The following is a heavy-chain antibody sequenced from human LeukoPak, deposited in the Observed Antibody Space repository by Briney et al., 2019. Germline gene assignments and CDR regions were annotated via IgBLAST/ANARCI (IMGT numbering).Heavy chain of an antibody. Sequence: ASVKVSCKASGYTFTGYDMHWVRQAPGQGLEWMGWINPNSGGTNYAQNFQGRVTMTRDTSISTAYMELSRLRSDDTAVYYCARVRRGSSSWYDSWGQGTLVTVSS. CDR1: GYTFTGYD. D-gene: IGHD6-13*01. J-gene: IGHJ5*01. V-gene: IGHV1-2*02. CDR3: ARVRRGSSSWYDS. CDR2: INPNSGGT.